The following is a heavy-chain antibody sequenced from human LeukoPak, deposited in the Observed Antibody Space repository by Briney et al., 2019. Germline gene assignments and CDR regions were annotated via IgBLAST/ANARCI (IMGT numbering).Heavy chain of an antibody. J-gene: IGHJ6*03. CDR1: SGSFSDYY. D-gene: IGHD2-2*02. Sequence: PSETLSLTCAVYSGSFSDYYWSWIRQPPGKGLEWIGEINHSGSTNYNPSLKSRVTFSVDTSKNQFSLKLSSVTAADTAIYYCARGYPGYYCYYMDVWGQGTTVTVSS. CDR3: ARGYPGYYCYYMDV. V-gene: IGHV4-34*01. CDR2: INHSGST.